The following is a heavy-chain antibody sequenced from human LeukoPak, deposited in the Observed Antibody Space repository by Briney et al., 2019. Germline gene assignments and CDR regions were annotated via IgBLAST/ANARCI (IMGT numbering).Heavy chain of an antibody. J-gene: IGHJ4*02. CDR2: INTNTVNP. Sequence: ASVKVSCKASGYTFTSYAMNWVRQAPGQGLEWMGWINTNTVNPTYAQGFTGRFVFSLDTSVSTAYLQISSLKAEDTAAYYCARLHTKGDIVVVPAAIFYYWGQGTLVTVSS. D-gene: IGHD2-2*01. CDR1: GYTFTSYA. CDR3: ARLHTKGDIVVVPAAIFYY. V-gene: IGHV7-4-1*02.